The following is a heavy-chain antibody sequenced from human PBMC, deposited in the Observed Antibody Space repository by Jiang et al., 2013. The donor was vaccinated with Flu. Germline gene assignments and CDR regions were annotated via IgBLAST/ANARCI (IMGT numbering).Heavy chain of an antibody. D-gene: IGHD5-18*01. Sequence: KPGASVKVSCKASGYTFTSYDINWVRQATGQGLEWMGWMNPNSGNTGYAQKFQGRVTMTRNTSVSTAYMELSSLRSEDTAVYYCARGSGYSYGYYYYGMDVWGQGTTVTVSS. CDR1: GYTFTSYD. J-gene: IGHJ6*02. CDR2: MNPNSGNT. V-gene: IGHV1-8*02. CDR3: ARGSGYSYGYYYYGMDV.